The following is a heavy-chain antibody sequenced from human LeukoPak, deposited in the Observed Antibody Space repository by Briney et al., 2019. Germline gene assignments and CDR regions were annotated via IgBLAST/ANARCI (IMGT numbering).Heavy chain of an antibody. CDR1: GFTFSSYT. CDR3: AKDRGIAARPRYYFDY. J-gene: IGHJ4*02. Sequence: GRSLRLSCAASGFTFSSYTMHWVRQAPGKGLEWVAVISYDGANKYYADSVKGRFSISRDNSKNTLYLQMNSLRAEDTAVYYCAKDRGIAARPRYYFDYWGQGTLVTVSS. V-gene: IGHV3-30-3*01. D-gene: IGHD6-6*01. CDR2: ISYDGANK.